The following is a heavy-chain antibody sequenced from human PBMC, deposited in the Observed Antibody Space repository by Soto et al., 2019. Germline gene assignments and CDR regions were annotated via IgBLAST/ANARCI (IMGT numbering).Heavy chain of an antibody. Sequence: PGGSLRLSCAASRFTFSTYAMNWVCQAPGKGLEWVSGISESGDSTYYADSVKGRFTIFRDNSKNTLYLEMNSLRAEDTAIYYCAKDPRSWAHYEPKDYWGQGTLVTVSS. J-gene: IGHJ4*02. D-gene: IGHD3-22*01. CDR1: RFTFSTYA. CDR3: AKDPRSWAHYEPKDY. CDR2: ISESGDST. V-gene: IGHV3-23*01.